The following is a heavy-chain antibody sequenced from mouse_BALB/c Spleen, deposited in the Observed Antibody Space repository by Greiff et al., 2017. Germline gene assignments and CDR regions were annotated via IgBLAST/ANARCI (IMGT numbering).Heavy chain of an antibody. Sequence: QVQLQQPGAELVKPGASVKLSCKASGYTFTSYWMHWVKQRPGQGLEWIGEIDPSDSYTNYNQKFKGKATLTVDKSSSTAYMQLSSLTSEDSAVYYCAILTLFLYAMDYGGQGTSVTVSS. V-gene: IGHV1-69*02. CDR1: GYTFTSYW. CDR2: IDPSDSYT. CDR3: AILTLFLYAMDY. D-gene: IGHD1-1*02. J-gene: IGHJ4*01.